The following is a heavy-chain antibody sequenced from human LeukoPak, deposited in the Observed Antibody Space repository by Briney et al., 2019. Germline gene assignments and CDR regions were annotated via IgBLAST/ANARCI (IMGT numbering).Heavy chain of an antibody. J-gene: IGHJ1*01. CDR2: ISAYNGYT. V-gene: IGHV1-18*01. CDR3: ARDKAVTTEVTQHFQH. CDR1: GYTFTNYG. Sequence: ASVKVSCKASGYTFTNYGFSWVRQAPGQGLEWMGWISAYNGYTDYAQKFQFRVTMITDTSTSTAYMELRSLRSDDTAVYYCARDKAVTTEVTQHFQHWGQGTLVTVSS. D-gene: IGHD4-23*01.